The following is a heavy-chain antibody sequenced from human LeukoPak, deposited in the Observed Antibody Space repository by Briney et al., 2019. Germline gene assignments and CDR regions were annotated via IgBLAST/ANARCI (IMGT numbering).Heavy chain of an antibody. D-gene: IGHD2-2*01. CDR1: GFTFSSYS. V-gene: IGHV3-21*01. Sequence: GGSLRLSCAASGFTFSSYSMNWVRQAPGKGLEWVSSISSSSSYIYYADSVKGRFTISRDNAKNSLYLQMNSLRVEDTAVYYCARERSMGSSTNIYWGQGTLVTVSS. J-gene: IGHJ4*02. CDR3: ARERSMGSSTNIY. CDR2: ISSSSSYI.